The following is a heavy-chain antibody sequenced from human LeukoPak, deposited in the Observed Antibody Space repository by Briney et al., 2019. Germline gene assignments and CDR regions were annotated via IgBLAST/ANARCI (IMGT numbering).Heavy chain of an antibody. J-gene: IGHJ4*02. D-gene: IGHD2-21*01. Sequence: QPGGSLRLSCAASGLTFSSSWMHWVRQAPGKGLVWVSRINSDGSKTDYADSVKGRFTISRDNAKNTLYLQLNNLRAEDTAVNYCASFPRGDLALVILDYWGQGTLVTVSS. CDR3: ASFPRGDLALVILDY. CDR2: INSDGSKT. V-gene: IGHV3-74*01. CDR1: GLTFSSSW.